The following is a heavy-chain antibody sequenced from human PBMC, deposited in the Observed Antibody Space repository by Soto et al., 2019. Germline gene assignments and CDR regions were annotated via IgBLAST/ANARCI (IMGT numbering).Heavy chain of an antibody. CDR2: ISYDGSNK. V-gene: IGHV3-30-3*01. J-gene: IGHJ4*02. CDR1: GFTFSSYA. Sequence: GGSLRLSCAASGFTFSSYAMHWVRQAPGKGLEWVAVISYDGSNKYYADSVKGRFTISRDNSKNTLYLQMNSLRAEDTAVYYCARDLSNYYDSSDVDYWGQGTLVTVSS. CDR3: ARDLSNYYDSSDVDY. D-gene: IGHD3-22*01.